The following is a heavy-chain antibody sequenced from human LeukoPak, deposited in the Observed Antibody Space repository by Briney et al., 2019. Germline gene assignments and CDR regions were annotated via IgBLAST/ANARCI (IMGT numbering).Heavy chain of an antibody. CDR1: GGSISSYY. Sequence: SETLSLTCTVSGGSISSYYWSWIRQPPGKGLEWIGYIYYSGSTNYNPSLKSRVTISVDTSKNQFSLKLSSVTAADTAVYYCARGHRATVTTDWGQGTLVTVSS. CDR3: ARGHRATVTTD. V-gene: IGHV4-59*01. D-gene: IGHD4-17*01. CDR2: IYYSGST. J-gene: IGHJ4*02.